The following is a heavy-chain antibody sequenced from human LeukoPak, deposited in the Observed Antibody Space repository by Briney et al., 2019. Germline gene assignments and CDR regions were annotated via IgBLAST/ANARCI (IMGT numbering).Heavy chain of an antibody. CDR1: GYTFTAYY. D-gene: IGHD6-6*01. Sequence: ASVKVSCKASGYTFTAYYIHWVRQAPGQGLEWMGWINPNSGGTNYAQKFQGRVTMTRDTSISTAYMELSRLRSDDTAVYYCARVTTSARLAAPLGYWGQGTLVTVSS. V-gene: IGHV1-2*02. CDR3: ARVTTSARLAAPLGY. J-gene: IGHJ4*02. CDR2: INPNSGGT.